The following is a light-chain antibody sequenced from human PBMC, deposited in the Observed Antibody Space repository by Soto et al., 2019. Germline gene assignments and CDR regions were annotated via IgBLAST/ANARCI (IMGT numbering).Light chain of an antibody. CDR1: QSISNW. J-gene: IGKJ1*01. CDR3: QRYDGAPGT. CDR2: DAS. V-gene: IGKV1-5*01. Sequence: DIQMTQSPSTLSASVGDRVTITCRASQSISNWLAWYQHKPGKAPKLLIYDASILESGVPSRFSGSGSGTEFPLSISSLRPDDFATYYCQRYDGAPGTFGQGTKVEIK.